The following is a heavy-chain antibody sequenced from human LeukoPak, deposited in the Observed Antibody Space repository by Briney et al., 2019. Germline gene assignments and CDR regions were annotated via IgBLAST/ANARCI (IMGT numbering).Heavy chain of an antibody. CDR3: ATYYYGSGSYF. Sequence: SETLSLTCTVSGGSISSGGYYWSWICQHPGKGLEWIGYIYYSGSTYYNPSLKSRVTISVDTSKNQFSLKLSSVTAADTAVYYCATYYYGSGSYFWGQGTLVTVSS. CDR2: IYYSGST. D-gene: IGHD3-10*01. CDR1: GGSISSGGYY. V-gene: IGHV4-31*03. J-gene: IGHJ4*02.